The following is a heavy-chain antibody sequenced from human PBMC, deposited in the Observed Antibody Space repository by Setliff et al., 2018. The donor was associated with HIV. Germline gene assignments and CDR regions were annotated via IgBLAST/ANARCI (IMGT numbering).Heavy chain of an antibody. CDR1: GFTFNSYA. Sequence: GSLRLSCAASGFTFNSYAMHWVRQAPGKGLEWVAIIPGNGNTKYYADSVKGRFTFSRDNSKNTVYLQMNSLRAEDTAVYYCARQTGYSGYGGVFDNWGQGTLVTVSS. CDR3: ARQTGYSGYGGVFDN. V-gene: IGHV3-30*04. CDR2: IPGNGNTK. J-gene: IGHJ4*02. D-gene: IGHD5-12*01.